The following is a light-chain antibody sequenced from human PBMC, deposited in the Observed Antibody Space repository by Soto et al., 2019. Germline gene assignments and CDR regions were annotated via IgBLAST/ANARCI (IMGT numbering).Light chain of an antibody. CDR1: SSDVGGYYR. CDR2: EVN. V-gene: IGLV2-8*01. J-gene: IGLJ1*01. Sequence: QSALTQPHSVSGSPGQSVTISCTGTSSDVGGYYRVSWYQQHPGKAPKLMIYEVNKRPSGVPDRFSGSKSGNTASLTVSGLQAEDEADYYCSSFAGSSNVFGTGTKVTVL. CDR3: SSFAGSSNV.